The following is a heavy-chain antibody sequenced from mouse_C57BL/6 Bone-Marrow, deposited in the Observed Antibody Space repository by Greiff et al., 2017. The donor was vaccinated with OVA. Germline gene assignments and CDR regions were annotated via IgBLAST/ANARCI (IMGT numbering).Heavy chain of an antibody. Sequence: QVQLQQPGAELVKPGASVKMSCKASGYTFTSYWITWVKQRPGQGLEWIGDIYPGSGSTNYNEKFKSKATMTVDTSSSTAYMQLSSLTSEDSAVYYCARSSYYYGSSRYYFGYWGQGTTLTVSS. V-gene: IGHV1-55*01. CDR2: IYPGSGST. CDR1: GYTFTSYW. D-gene: IGHD1-1*01. CDR3: ARSSYYYGSSRYYFGY. J-gene: IGHJ2*01.